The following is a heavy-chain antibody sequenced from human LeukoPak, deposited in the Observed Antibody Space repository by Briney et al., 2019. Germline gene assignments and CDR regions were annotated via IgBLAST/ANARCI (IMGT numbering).Heavy chain of an antibody. V-gene: IGHV1-46*01. CDR1: GYTFTSYG. J-gene: IGHJ5*02. Sequence: ASVKVSCKASGYTFTSYGISWVRQAPGQGLEWTGIINPSGGSTSYAQKFQGRVTMTKDTSTSTVYMELSSLRSEDTAVYYCARDRAGLAAAGNNWFDPWGQGTLVTVSS. D-gene: IGHD6-13*01. CDR3: ARDRAGLAAAGNNWFDP. CDR2: INPSGGST.